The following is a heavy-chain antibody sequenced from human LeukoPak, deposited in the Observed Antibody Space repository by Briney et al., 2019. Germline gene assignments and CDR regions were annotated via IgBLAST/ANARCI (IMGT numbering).Heavy chain of an antibody. CDR1: GFTFSSYG. Sequence: GSLRLSCAASGFTFSSYGMHWVRQAPGKGLEWVAFIRYDGSNKYYADSVKGRFTISRDNSKNTLYLQMNSLRAEDTAVYYCAKDGYSSSWYAAYWGQGTLVTVSS. J-gene: IGHJ4*02. CDR3: AKDGYSSSWYAAY. CDR2: IRYDGSNK. D-gene: IGHD6-13*01. V-gene: IGHV3-30*02.